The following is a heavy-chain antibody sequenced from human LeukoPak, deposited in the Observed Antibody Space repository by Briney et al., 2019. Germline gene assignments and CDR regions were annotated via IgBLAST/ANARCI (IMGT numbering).Heavy chain of an antibody. CDR1: GFTFSNSG. CDR2: ISGSGGST. J-gene: IGHJ6*03. CDR3: ARDQIGYGSGAHMDV. V-gene: IGHV3-23*01. Sequence: PGGSLRLSCAASGFTFSNSGMNWVRQAPGKGLEWVSAISGSGGSTYYADSVKGRFTISRDNSKNTLVLQMNNLRAGDTAVYYCARDQIGYGSGAHMDVWGKGTTVTVSS. D-gene: IGHD3-10*01.